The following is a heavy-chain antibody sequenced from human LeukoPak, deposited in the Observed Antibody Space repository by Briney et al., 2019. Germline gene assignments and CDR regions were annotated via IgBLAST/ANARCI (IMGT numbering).Heavy chain of an antibody. Sequence: SLRLSCAASGFTFSSYEMNWVRQAPGKGMGWVSYISSSGSSIYYADSVKGRFTISRDNAKNSLYLQMNSLRAEDTAVYYCAREGAFGDRDYWGQGTLVTVSS. J-gene: IGHJ4*02. CDR1: GFTFSSYE. D-gene: IGHD4-17*01. CDR3: AREGAFGDRDY. V-gene: IGHV3-48*03. CDR2: ISSSGSSI.